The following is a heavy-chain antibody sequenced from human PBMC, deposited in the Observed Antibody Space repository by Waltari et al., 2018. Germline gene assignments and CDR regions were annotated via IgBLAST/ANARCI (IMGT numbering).Heavy chain of an antibody. Sequence: EVQLVESGGGLVQPGGSLRLSCAASGFTVSSNYMSWVRQAPGKGLEWVSVIYSGVSTYYADSVKGRFTISRDNSKNTLYLQMNSLRAEDTAVYYCAREGVATKKVFAYYFDYWGQGTLVTVSS. CDR2: IYSGVST. CDR3: AREGVATKKVFAYYFDY. V-gene: IGHV3-66*02. J-gene: IGHJ4*02. CDR1: GFTVSSNY. D-gene: IGHD5-12*01.